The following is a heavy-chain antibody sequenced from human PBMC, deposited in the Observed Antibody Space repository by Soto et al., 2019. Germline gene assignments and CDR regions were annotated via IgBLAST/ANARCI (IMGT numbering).Heavy chain of an antibody. J-gene: IGHJ6*02. CDR1: GFTFSSYA. Sequence: GGSLRLSCAASGFTFSSYAMHWVRQAPGKGLEWVAVISYDGSNKYYADAVKGRFTISRDNSKNTLYLQMNSLRAEDTAVYYCARDKCEGQLGYYGMDVWGQGTTVTVSS. D-gene: IGHD6-13*01. CDR3: ARDKCEGQLGYYGMDV. CDR2: ISYDGSNK. V-gene: IGHV3-30-3*01.